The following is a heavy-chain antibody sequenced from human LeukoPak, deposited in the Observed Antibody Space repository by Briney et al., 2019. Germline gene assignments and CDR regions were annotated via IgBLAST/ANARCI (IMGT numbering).Heavy chain of an antibody. Sequence: SETLSLTCTVSGGSISSSSHYWGWIRQSPRKGLEWIGSIFYSGSTFYNPSLKSRVTILVDTSKNEFSLKLSSVTAADTAVYYCARTTHYDSSGPYYWGQGTLVTVSS. D-gene: IGHD3-22*01. CDR1: GGSISSSSHY. J-gene: IGHJ4*02. CDR2: IFYSGST. V-gene: IGHV4-39*07. CDR3: ARTTHYDSSGPYY.